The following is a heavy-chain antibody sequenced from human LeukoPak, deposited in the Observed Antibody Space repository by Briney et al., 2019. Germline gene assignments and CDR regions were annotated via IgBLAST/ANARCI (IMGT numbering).Heavy chain of an antibody. Sequence: GRSLRLSCAASRFTFSDYAMHWVRQAPGKALEWVAVLSYGGTNKYYADSVKGRFTISRDNSKNTMFLQMNSLRAEDTAVYHCARDRSGYANDAFDFWGQGTMVTVSS. V-gene: IGHV3-30-3*01. CDR2: LSYGGTNK. CDR3: ARDRSGYANDAFDF. D-gene: IGHD3-3*01. CDR1: RFTFSDYA. J-gene: IGHJ3*01.